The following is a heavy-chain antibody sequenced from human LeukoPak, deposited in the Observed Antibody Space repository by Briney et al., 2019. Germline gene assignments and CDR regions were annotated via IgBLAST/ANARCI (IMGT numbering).Heavy chain of an antibody. CDR3: ARHPFSNPFDF. Sequence: SETLSLTCTVSGGSITSSYWSWIRQPPGKGLEWIGYIYYTGNTDYNPSLRSRVTISLDTSKSHFTLNLSSETAADTAVYYCARHPFSNPFDFWGRGTLVTVSS. V-gene: IGHV4-59*08. CDR1: GGSITSSY. D-gene: IGHD2/OR15-2a*01. J-gene: IGHJ4*02. CDR2: IYYTGNT.